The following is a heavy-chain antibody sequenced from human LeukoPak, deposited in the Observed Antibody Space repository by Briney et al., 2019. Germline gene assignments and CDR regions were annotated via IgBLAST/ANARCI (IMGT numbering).Heavy chain of an antibody. CDR2: INSDGSST. V-gene: IGHV3-74*01. CDR3: AIAEYYYDSSGYVHFDY. CDR1: GFTFSSYW. Sequence: GGSLRLSCAASGFTFSSYWMHWVRQAPGKGLVWVSRINSDGSSTSYADSVKGRFTISRDNAKNTLYLQMNSLRAEDTAVYYCAIAEYYYDSSGYVHFDYWGQGTLVTVSS. J-gene: IGHJ4*02. D-gene: IGHD3-22*01.